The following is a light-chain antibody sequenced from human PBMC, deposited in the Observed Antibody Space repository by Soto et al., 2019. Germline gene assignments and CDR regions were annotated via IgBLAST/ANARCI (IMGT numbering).Light chain of an antibody. V-gene: IGKV3-11*01. J-gene: IGKJ4*01. CDR2: DAS. CDR1: QFVISY. CDR3: QQRSNWPPSLT. Sequence: EIVLTQSPATLSLSPGERDTLSCRASQFVISYLAWYQQNPGQAPRLLIYDASNRATGIPARFSGSGSGTDFTLTISSLEPEDFAVYYCQQRSNWPPSLTFGGGTKVDIK.